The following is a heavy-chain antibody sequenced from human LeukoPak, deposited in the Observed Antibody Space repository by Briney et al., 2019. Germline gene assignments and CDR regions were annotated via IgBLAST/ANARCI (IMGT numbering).Heavy chain of an antibody. CDR1: GGSISSSIYY. CDR2: IYYSGST. V-gene: IGHV4-39*01. J-gene: IGHJ4*02. D-gene: IGHD5-18*01. Sequence: PSETLSLTCTVSGGSISSSIYYWGWIRQPPGKGLEWIGSIYYSGSTYYNPSVKSRVTISVDTSKNQFSLQLSSVTAADTAVYYCAIPRGYSYGYGEDYWGQGTLVTVSS. CDR3: AIPRGYSYGYGEDY.